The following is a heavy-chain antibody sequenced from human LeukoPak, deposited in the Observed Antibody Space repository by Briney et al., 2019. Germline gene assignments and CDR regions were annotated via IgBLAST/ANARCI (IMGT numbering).Heavy chain of an antibody. D-gene: IGHD2-2*02. CDR3: TTDCSSTSCHTDFDY. CDR2: IKSKTGGGTT. CDR1: GFTFSNAC. V-gene: IGHV3-15*01. Sequence: GGSLRLSCAASGFTFSNACMSWVRQAPGKGLEWVGRIKSKTGGGTTDYAAPVKGIFTSSRDDSKNTLYLQMNSLKTEDPAVYYCTTDCSSTSCHTDFDYWGQGTLVTVSS. J-gene: IGHJ4*02.